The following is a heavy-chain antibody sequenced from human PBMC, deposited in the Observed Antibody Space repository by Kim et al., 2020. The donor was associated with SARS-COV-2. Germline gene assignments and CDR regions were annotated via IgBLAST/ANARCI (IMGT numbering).Heavy chain of an antibody. Sequence: SETLSLTCTVSGGSISSYYWSWIRQPPGKGLEWIGYIYYSGSTNYNPSLKSRVTISVDTSKNQFSLKLSSVTAADTAVYYCARHGDFWSGYYTGGVDYWGQGALVTVSS. CDR3: ARHGDFWSGYYTGGVDY. V-gene: IGHV4-59*08. D-gene: IGHD3-3*01. CDR1: GGSISSYY. J-gene: IGHJ4*02. CDR2: IYYSGST.